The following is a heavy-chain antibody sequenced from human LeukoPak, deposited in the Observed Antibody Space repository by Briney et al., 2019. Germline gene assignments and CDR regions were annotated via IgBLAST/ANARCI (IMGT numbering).Heavy chain of an antibody. J-gene: IGHJ5*02. V-gene: IGHV3-7*03. CDR2: IKQDGSEK. D-gene: IGHD3-10*01. CDR1: GFTFSSYW. Sequence: GGSLRLSCAASGFTFSSYWMSWVRQAPGKGLEWVANIKQDGSEKYYVDSVKGRFTISRDNAKNSLYLQMNSLKTEDTAVYYCTRLASTMVRGVPNWFDPWGQGTLVTVSS. CDR3: TRLASTMVRGVPNWFDP.